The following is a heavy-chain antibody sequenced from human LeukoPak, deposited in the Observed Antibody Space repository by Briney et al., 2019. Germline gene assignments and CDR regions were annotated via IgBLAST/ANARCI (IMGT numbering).Heavy chain of an antibody. D-gene: IGHD3-22*01. CDR2: IKNSGNT. J-gene: IGHJ3*02. CDR3: ARHGGLGYYDSSGYGAFDI. V-gene: IGHV4-4*07. CDR1: GGSISTYY. Sequence: KPSETLSLTCSVSGGSISTYYWSWIRQPAGKGLEWIGRIKNSGNTNYNPSLESRVTLSLDTSKNQFSLKLSSVTAADTAVYYCARHGGLGYYDSSGYGAFDIWGQGTMVTVSS.